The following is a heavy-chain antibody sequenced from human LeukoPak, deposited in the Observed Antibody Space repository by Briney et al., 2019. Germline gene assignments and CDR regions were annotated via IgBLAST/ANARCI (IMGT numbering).Heavy chain of an antibody. J-gene: IGHJ4*02. V-gene: IGHV4-59*01. CDR1: GGSISSYY. CDR3: ARGELTLED. CDR2: IYYSGST. Sequence: SETPSLTCTVSGGSISSYYWSWIRHPPRERLEWIGYIYYSGSTNYNPSLKSRVTISVDPSKNQFSLKLSSVTAADTAVYYCARGELTLEDWGQGTLVTVSS. D-gene: IGHD3-3*01.